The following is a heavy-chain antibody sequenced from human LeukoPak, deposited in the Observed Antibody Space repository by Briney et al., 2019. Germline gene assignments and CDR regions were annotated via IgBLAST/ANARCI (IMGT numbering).Heavy chain of an antibody. V-gene: IGHV3-9*01. CDR3: AKDSQWLVLRNFDY. CDR2: ISWNSGSI. D-gene: IGHD6-19*01. Sequence: GRSLRLSCAASGFTFDDYAMHWVRQAPGKGLEWVSGISWNSGSIGYADSVKGRFTISRDNAKNSLYLQMNSLRAEDTALYYCAKDSQWLVLRNFDYWGQGTLVTASS. J-gene: IGHJ4*02. CDR1: GFTFDDYA.